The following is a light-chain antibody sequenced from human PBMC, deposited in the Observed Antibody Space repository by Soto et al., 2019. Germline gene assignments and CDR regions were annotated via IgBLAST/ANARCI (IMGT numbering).Light chain of an antibody. Sequence: EIVLTQSPGTLSLSPGERATLSCKASQSVSSSYLAWYRQKPGQAPRLLIHGASSRATGIPDRVSGSGSGTDFTLTISSLEPEDFAVYDCQQYGSSPSITFGQGTRLDIK. CDR2: GAS. V-gene: IGKV3-20*01. CDR1: QSVSSSY. J-gene: IGKJ5*01. CDR3: QQYGSSPSIT.